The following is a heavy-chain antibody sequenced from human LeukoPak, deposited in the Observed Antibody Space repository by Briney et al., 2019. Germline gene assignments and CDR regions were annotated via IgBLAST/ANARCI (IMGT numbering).Heavy chain of an antibody. CDR1: GYTFIGYY. CDR2: INPNNGGT. V-gene: IGHV1-2*02. Sequence: GASVKVSCKASGYTFIGYYMHWVRQAPGQGLEWMGWINPNNGGTHYAGKFQGRVTMTSDTSISTAYMDLSRLRSDDTAVYYCARRYTDSSEGFDYWGQGTLVTVSS. D-gene: IGHD6-6*01. CDR3: ARRYTDSSEGFDY. J-gene: IGHJ4*02.